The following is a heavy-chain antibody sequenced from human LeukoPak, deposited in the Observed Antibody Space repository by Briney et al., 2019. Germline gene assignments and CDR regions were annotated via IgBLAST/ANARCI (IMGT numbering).Heavy chain of an antibody. D-gene: IGHD3-16*01. J-gene: IGHJ4*02. CDR2: MNPNSGNT. CDR1: GYTFTSYD. CDR3: ARNIRFRGNYYFDY. V-gene: IGHV1-8*01. Sequence: GASVKVSCKASGYTFTSYDINWVRQATGQGLEWMGWMNPNSGNTGYAQKFQGRVTITADESTSTAYMELSSLKSEDTAVYYCARNIRFRGNYYFDYWGQGTLVTVSS.